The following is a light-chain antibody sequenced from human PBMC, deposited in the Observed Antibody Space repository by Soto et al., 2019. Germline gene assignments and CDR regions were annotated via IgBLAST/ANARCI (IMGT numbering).Light chain of an antibody. J-gene: IGLJ1*01. CDR1: YIGSKS. CDR3: QVWESSSDHYV. Sequence: SYELTQPPSVSVAPGKTARISCGGNYIGSKSVHWYQQKPGQAPMLVIYYDSDRPSGIPERFSGSNSGNTATLTISRVEAGDEADYYCQVWESSSDHYVFGTGTKLTVL. CDR2: YDS. V-gene: IGLV3-21*01.